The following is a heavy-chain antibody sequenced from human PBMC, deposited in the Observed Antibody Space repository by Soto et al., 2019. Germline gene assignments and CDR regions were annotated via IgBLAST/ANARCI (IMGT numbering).Heavy chain of an antibody. CDR3: AREKTIAAAGLYYFDY. D-gene: IGHD6-13*01. Sequence: GGSLRLSCAASGFTVSSNYMSWVRQAPGKGLEWVSVIYSGGSTYYADSVKGRFTISRDNSKNTLYLQMNSLRAEDTAVYYCAREKTIAAAGLYYFDYWGQGTLVTVSS. CDR1: GFTVSSNY. CDR2: IYSGGST. J-gene: IGHJ4*02. V-gene: IGHV3-66*01.